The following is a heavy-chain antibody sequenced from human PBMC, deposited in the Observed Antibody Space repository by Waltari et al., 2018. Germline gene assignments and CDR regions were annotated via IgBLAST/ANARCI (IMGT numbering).Heavy chain of an antibody. CDR3: AKRLLEPQVGAFDI. D-gene: IGHD3-3*01. CDR1: GFTFAGYS. Sequence: EVQLLQSGGGLVQPGGSLRLCCAASGFTFAGYSMGWVRKAPGKGLGWVSAISSGGETTLYADSVKGRFTISRDNSKNTLSLQVSSLRAEDTAVYYCAKRLLEPQVGAFDIWGQGTIVTVSS. V-gene: IGHV3-23*01. CDR2: ISSGGETT. J-gene: IGHJ3*02.